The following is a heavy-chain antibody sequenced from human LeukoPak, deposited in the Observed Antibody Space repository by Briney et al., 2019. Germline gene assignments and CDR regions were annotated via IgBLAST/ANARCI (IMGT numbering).Heavy chain of an antibody. J-gene: IGHJ4*02. CDR2: ISSSSSII. CDR1: GFTFSIYS. D-gene: IGHD2-15*01. CDR3: ARDRHCSGGSCYKLDY. Sequence: GGSLRLSCAASGFTFSIYSMNWVRQAPGKGLEWVSYISSSSSIIYYADSVRGRFSISRDNAKNSLFLQMTSLRVEDTAVYFCARDRHCSGGSCYKLDYWGQGTLVTVSS. V-gene: IGHV3-48*01.